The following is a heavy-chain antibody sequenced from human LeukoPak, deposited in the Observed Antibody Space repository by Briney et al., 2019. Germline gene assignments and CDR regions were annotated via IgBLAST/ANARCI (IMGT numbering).Heavy chain of an antibody. V-gene: IGHV1-8*02. D-gene: IGHD3/OR15-3a*01. CDR3: ARVDSTALPYYYYGMDV. CDR1: GGTFSSYS. J-gene: IGHJ6*02. CDR2: INSNSGNT. Sequence: GSSVKVSCKASGGTFSSYSISWVRQGTGQGLEWMGWINSNSGNTGYAQKSQARVTMTRNTSISTAYMELSRLRSEDTAVYYCARVDSTALPYYYYGMDVWGQGTTVTVSS.